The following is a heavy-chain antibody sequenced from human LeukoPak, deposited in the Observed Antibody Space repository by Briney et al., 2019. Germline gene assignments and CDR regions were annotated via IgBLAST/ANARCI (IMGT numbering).Heavy chain of an antibody. CDR3: AREGGHIVVVTAIQFDY. J-gene: IGHJ4*02. D-gene: IGHD2-21*02. CDR2: INPNSGGT. CDR1: GYTFTGCY. V-gene: IGHV1-2*02. Sequence: ASVTVSCKASGYTFTGCYMHWVRQAPGQGLEWMGWINPNSGGTNYAQKFQGRVTMTRDTSISTAYMELSRLRSDDTAVYYCAREGGHIVVVTAIQFDYWGQGTVDAVSS.